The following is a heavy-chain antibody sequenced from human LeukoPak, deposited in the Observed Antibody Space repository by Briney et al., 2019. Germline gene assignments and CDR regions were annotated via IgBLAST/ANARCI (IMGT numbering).Heavy chain of an antibody. Sequence: PGGSLRLSCAASGFTFSSYGMHWVRQAPGKGLEWVAVISYDGSNKYYADSVKGRFTISRDNSKNTLYLQMNSLRAEDTAVYYCAKGRYGRRYGMDVWGQGTTVTVSS. D-gene: IGHD5-24*01. CDR2: ISYDGSNK. CDR1: GFTFSSYG. J-gene: IGHJ6*02. CDR3: AKGRYGRRYGMDV. V-gene: IGHV3-30*18.